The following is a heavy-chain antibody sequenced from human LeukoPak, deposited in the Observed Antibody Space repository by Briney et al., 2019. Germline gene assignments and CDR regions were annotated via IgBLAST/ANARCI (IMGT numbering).Heavy chain of an antibody. CDR2: MNPNSGNT. CDR3: ARVRGGDCYHY. Sequence: GSSVKVSCKASGGTFSSYAISWVRQAPGQGLEWMGWMNPNSGNTGYAQKFQGRVTMTRNTSISTAYMELSSLRSEDTAVYYCARVRGGDCYHYWGQGTLVTVSS. CDR1: GGTFSSYA. J-gene: IGHJ4*02. V-gene: IGHV1-8*02. D-gene: IGHD2-21*02.